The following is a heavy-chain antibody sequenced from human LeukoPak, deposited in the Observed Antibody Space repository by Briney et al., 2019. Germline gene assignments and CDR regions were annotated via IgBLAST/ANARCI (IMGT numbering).Heavy chain of an antibody. CDR2: IYYSGST. V-gene: IGHV4-59*08. Sequence: PSETLSLTCTVSGGSISSYYWSWIRQPPGKGLEWIGYIYYSGSTNYNPSLKSRVTISVDTSKNQFSLKLSSVTAADTAVYYCARRSSGWSDLFDYWGQGTLVTVSS. J-gene: IGHJ4*02. D-gene: IGHD6-19*01. CDR1: GGSISSYY. CDR3: ARRSSGWSDLFDY.